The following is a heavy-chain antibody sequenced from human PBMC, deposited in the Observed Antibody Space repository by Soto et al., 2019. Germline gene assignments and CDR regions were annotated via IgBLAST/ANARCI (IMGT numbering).Heavy chain of an antibody. Sequence: QVQLQESGPVLVMPSGTLSLICDVSGDYVTSNNWWTWVRQAPGKGQEWIGEIHHSGYTNYKSSLKTRINISMDKSKHQLSLNLTSVTAADAAVYYCARGGTDSYGSAGDLGYWGQGALVTVSS. J-gene: IGHJ4*02. V-gene: IGHV4-4*02. CDR1: GDYVTSNNW. CDR3: ARGGTDSYGSAGDLGY. D-gene: IGHD3-10*01. CDR2: IHHSGYT.